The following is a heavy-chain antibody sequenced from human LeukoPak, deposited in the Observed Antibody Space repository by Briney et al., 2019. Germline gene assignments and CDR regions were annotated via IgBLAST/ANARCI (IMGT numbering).Heavy chain of an antibody. D-gene: IGHD6-6*01. CDR3: AKGRGSIAARPDAEG. Sequence: GGSLRLSCAASGFTFSNYAMNWVRQAPGKGLEWVSGVSTGGSTTYYADSVKGRFTISRDNSKNTLYLQMNSLRAEDTAVYYCAKGRGSIAARPDAEGWRQGTLVTVSS. CDR2: VSTGGSTT. CDR1: GFTFSNYA. J-gene: IGHJ4*02. V-gene: IGHV3-23*01.